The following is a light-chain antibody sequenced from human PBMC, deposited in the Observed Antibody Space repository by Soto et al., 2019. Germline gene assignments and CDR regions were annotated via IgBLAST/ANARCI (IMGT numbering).Light chain of an antibody. V-gene: IGKV3-11*01. CDR2: DAS. CDR3: QQSRDWPLT. CDR1: QSLNSL. J-gene: IGKJ4*01. Sequence: EIVLTQSPATLSLSPGESATLSCRASQSLNSLLAWYQQKPGQAPRLLMYDASNRATGVPARFSGSGSGTDFTLTISSLEPEDFAVYYCQQSRDWPLTFGGGTKVEIK.